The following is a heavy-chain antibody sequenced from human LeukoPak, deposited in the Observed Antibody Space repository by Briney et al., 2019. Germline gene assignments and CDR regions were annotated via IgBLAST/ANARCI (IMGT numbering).Heavy chain of an antibody. V-gene: IGHV4-39*01. CDR2: VYYSGDT. D-gene: IGHD2-15*01. Sequence: SETLSLTCTVSRGSISSRSDYWWAWIRQPPGKGLEWIGSVYYSGDTYYTPSLESRLTISVDTSKDQFPLNLASVTAADTAVYYCARQRASGTWAFDYWGQGTLLTVSS. CDR3: ARQRASGTWAFDY. J-gene: IGHJ4*02. CDR1: RGSISSRSDY.